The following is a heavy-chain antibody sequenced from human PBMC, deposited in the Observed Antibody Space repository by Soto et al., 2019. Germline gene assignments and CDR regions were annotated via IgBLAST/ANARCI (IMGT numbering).Heavy chain of an antibody. CDR2: IDPSDSYT. J-gene: IGHJ6*02. Sequence: GESLKISCKGSGYSFTSYWISWVRQMPGKGLEWMGRIDPSDSYTNYSPSFQGHVTISADKSISTAYLQWSSLKASDTAMYYCATTNSSSWYFNYYYYGMDVWGQGTTVTVSS. CDR3: ATTNSSSWYFNYYYYGMDV. CDR1: GYSFTSYW. V-gene: IGHV5-10-1*01. D-gene: IGHD6-13*01.